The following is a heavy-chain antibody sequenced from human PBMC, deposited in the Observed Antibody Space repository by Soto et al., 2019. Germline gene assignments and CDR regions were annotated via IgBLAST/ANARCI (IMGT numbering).Heavy chain of an antibody. J-gene: IGHJ5*02. CDR2: INHSGST. Sequence: SETLSLTCAVYGGSFGGYYWSWIRQPPGKGLEWIGEINHSGSTNYNPSLKSRVTISVDTSKNQFSLKLSSVTAADTAVYYCARGLVRGGFDPWGQGTLVTVSS. CDR3: ARGLVRGGFDP. D-gene: IGHD2-15*01. CDR1: GGSFGGYY. V-gene: IGHV4-34*01.